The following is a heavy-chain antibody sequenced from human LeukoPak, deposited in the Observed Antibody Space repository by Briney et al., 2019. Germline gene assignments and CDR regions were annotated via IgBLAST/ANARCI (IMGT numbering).Heavy chain of an antibody. D-gene: IGHD6-13*01. J-gene: IGHJ5*02. CDR1: GFTFSGSA. Sequence: GGSLRLSCAASGFTFSGSAMHWVRQASGKGLEWVGRIRSKANSYATAYAASVKGRFTISRDDSKNTAYLQMNSLKTEDTAVYYCTKDRSRQQMWGSVKKWFDPWGQGTLVTVSS. CDR3: TKDRSRQQMWGSVKKWFDP. V-gene: IGHV3-73*01. CDR2: IRSKANSYAT.